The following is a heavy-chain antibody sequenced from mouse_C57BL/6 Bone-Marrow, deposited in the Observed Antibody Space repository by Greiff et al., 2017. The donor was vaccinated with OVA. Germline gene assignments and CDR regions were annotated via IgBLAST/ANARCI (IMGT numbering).Heavy chain of an antibody. CDR1: GFTFTDYY. V-gene: IGHV7-3*01. CDR3: ASLYYYYGSSYAMDD. J-gene: IGHJ4*01. CDR2: IRNKANGYTT. D-gene: IGHD1-1*01. Sequence: EVKVVESGGGLVQPGGSLSLSCAASGFTFTDYYMSWVRQPPGKALEWLGFIRNKANGYTTEYSASVKGRFTISRDNSQSILYLQMNALRAEDSATYYCASLYYYYGSSYAMDDWGQGTSVTVSS.